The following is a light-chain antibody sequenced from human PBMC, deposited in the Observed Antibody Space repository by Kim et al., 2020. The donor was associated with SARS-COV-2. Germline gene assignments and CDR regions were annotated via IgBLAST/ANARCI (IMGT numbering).Light chain of an antibody. J-gene: IGKJ1*01. V-gene: IGKV3-20*01. CDR3: QQYGNPPRT. CDR1: QAVSNGY. Sequence: SLGARGTLSCRASQAVSNGYVAWYQQRPGQAPRLLIYGASNRATGIPDRFSGGGSGTDFTLTITALQPEDSAVYFCQQYGNPPRTFGRGTKVDIK. CDR2: GAS.